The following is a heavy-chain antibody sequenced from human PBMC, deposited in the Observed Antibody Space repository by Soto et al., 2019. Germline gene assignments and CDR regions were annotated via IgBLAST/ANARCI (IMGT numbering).Heavy chain of an antibody. CDR2: ISSDRSKK. V-gene: IGHV3-30-3*01. CDR1: GFTFSDYA. Sequence: GGSLRLSCAGSGFTFSDYALHWARQAPGKGLEWVAIISSDRSKKYYADSVRGRFTISRDNSKNTVYLQMSSLRPEDTAVYYCESIKVAATHLDYWGQGTLVTV. CDR3: ESIKVAATHLDY. J-gene: IGHJ4*02. D-gene: IGHD6-19*01.